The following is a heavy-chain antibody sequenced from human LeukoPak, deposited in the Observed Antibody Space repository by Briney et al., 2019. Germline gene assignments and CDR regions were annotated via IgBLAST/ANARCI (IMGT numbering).Heavy chain of an antibody. CDR2: INWNGGST. CDR1: GFTFDDYG. V-gene: IGHV3-20*04. Sequence: GGSLRLSCAASGFTFDDYGMSWVRQAPGKGLEWVSGINWNGGSTGYADSVKGRFTISRDNAENSLYLQMNSLRAEDTALYYCARSYGGNSGVWFDPWGQGTLVTVSS. CDR3: ARSYGGNSGVWFDP. D-gene: IGHD4-23*01. J-gene: IGHJ5*02.